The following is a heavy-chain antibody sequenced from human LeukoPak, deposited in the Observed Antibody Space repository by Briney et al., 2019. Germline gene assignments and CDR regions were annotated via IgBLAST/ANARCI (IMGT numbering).Heavy chain of an antibody. CDR2: IHYSGDT. J-gene: IGHJ5*02. Sequence: PSETLSLTCSVSGASISSSYWTWIRQPPGKGLEWIGNIHYSGDTNHNPSLKSRVTISLDTSRNQFSLKLSSVTAADTAVYYCAREGTAGTNLNWFDPWGQGTLVTVSS. CDR1: GASISSSY. CDR3: AREGTAGTNLNWFDP. V-gene: IGHV4-59*12. D-gene: IGHD1-1*01.